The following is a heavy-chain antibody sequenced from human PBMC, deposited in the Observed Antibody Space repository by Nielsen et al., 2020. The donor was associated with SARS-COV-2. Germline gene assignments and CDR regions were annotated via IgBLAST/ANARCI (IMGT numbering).Heavy chain of an antibody. J-gene: IGHJ6*02. CDR3: ARGVELPHQPPAMDV. CDR1: GFTFSSYS. Sequence: LKISCAASGFTFSSYSMNWVRQAPGKGLEWVSLMYAGASTFYADSVKGRFTISRHNAENTVYLQMNSLRTDDTAVYYCARGVELPHQPPAMDVWGQGTTVTVSS. CDR2: MYAGAST. V-gene: IGHV3-53*04. D-gene: IGHD2-15*01.